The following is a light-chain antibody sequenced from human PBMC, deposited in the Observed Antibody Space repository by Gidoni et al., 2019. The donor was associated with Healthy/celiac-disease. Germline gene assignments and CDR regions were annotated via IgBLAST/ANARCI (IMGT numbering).Light chain of an antibody. CDR3: QQYNKWPPWT. V-gene: IGKV3-15*01. CDR2: GAS. J-gene: IGKJ1*01. Sequence: EIGVTQSPVTLSVSPGERATLSCRASQSVSNNVAWYQQKPGQAPRLLIYGASTRTTGIPARFSGSGSGTEFTLTISSLQSEDFALYYCQQYNKWPPWTFGQGTKVEIK. CDR1: QSVSNN.